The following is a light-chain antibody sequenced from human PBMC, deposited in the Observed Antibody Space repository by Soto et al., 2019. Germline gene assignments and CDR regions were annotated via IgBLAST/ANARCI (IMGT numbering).Light chain of an antibody. CDR2: DAS. J-gene: IGKJ2*01. V-gene: IGKV1-5*01. CDR3: QQYSIYWNT. CDR1: QIISTW. Sequence: DIQMTQSPSTLSASVGDGVTITCRASQIISTWLAWYQQKPGKAPKLLIYDASTLESGVPSRFSGSGSGTEFTLTISSLQPDDFATYYCQQYSIYWNTFGQGTKLEIK.